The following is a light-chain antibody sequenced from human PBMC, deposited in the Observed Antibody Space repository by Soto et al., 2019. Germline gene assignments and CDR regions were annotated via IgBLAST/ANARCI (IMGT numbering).Light chain of an antibody. CDR1: SSNIGGNT. CDR2: STN. Sequence: QAVVTQPPSASGTPGQRVTMSCSGSSSNIGGNTVNWYQQFPGTAPKLLIYSTNQRPSGVPDRFSGSKSGTSASLAISGLQSEDEANYYCATWDDSLNGHVVFGGGTKVTVL. V-gene: IGLV1-44*01. CDR3: ATWDDSLNGHVV. J-gene: IGLJ2*01.